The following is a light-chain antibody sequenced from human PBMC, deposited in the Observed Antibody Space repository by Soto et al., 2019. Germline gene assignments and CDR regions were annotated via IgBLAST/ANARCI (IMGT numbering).Light chain of an antibody. CDR1: SSDVGGYYY. CDR2: EVN. CDR3: SSYAGNNIMV. Sequence: QSVLTQPPSASGSPGQSVTISCTGTSSDVGGYYYVSWYQQHPGKAPKLIIYEVNKRPSGVPDRFSGSKSGNTASLTVSGLQAEDGADYYCSSYAGNNIMVFGGGTKLTVL. V-gene: IGLV2-8*01. J-gene: IGLJ2*01.